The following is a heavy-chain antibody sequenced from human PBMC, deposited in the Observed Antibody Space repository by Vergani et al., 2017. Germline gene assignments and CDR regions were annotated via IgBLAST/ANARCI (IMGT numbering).Heavy chain of an antibody. J-gene: IGHJ5*02. D-gene: IGHD6-13*01. V-gene: IGHV4-61*01. CDR1: GGSVSSGSYY. CDR3: ARGGLYSSSWYELYNWFDP. CDR2: IYYSGST. Sequence: QVQLQESGPGLVKPSETQSLTCTVSGGSVSSGSYYWSWIRQPPGKGLEWIGYIYYSGSTNYNPSLKSRVTISVDTSKNQFSLKLSSVTAADTAVYYCARGGLYSSSWYELYNWFDPWGQGTLVTVSS.